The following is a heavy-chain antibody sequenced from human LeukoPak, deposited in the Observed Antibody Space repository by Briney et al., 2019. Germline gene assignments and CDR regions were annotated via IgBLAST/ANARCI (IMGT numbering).Heavy chain of an antibody. CDR1: GFTFSSYW. Sequence: AGGSLRLSCAASGFTFSSYWMSWVRQAPGKGLEWVANIKQDGSEKYYVDSVKGRFTISRHNSKNTLYLQMNSLRAEDTAVYYCARGRLRFLEWFAFDIWGQGTMVTVSS. CDR3: ARGRLRFLEWFAFDI. V-gene: IGHV3-7*03. CDR2: IKQDGSEK. J-gene: IGHJ3*02. D-gene: IGHD3-3*01.